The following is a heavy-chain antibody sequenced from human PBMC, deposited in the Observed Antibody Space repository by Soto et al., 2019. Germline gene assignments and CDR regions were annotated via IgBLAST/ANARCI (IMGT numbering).Heavy chain of an antibody. Sequence: EVQLVESGGGLVKPGGSLRLSCAASGFTFSNAWMNWVRQAPGKGLEWVGRIKSKTDGGTTYYAAPVKGRFTISRDDSKNTLYLQMNSLKTVDTAVYYCTTVGPDYSQDYYHYGRDVWGQGTTVTVSS. CDR3: TTVGPDYSQDYYHYGRDV. CDR1: GFTFSNAW. J-gene: IGHJ6*02. D-gene: IGHD4-4*01. CDR2: IKSKTDGGTT. V-gene: IGHV3-15*07.